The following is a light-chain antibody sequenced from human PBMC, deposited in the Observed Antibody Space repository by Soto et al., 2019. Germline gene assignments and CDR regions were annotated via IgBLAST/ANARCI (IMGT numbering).Light chain of an antibody. V-gene: IGKV3-11*01. Sequence: EIVLTQSPATLSLSPGERATLSCRASQSVVNYLAWYEQKPGQAPRLLIYDASNRAAGIPARFSGSGSGTDFTLTISSLEPEEFAVYYCQQRNFWPITFGQGTRLETK. CDR3: QQRNFWPIT. CDR2: DAS. CDR1: QSVVNY. J-gene: IGKJ5*01.